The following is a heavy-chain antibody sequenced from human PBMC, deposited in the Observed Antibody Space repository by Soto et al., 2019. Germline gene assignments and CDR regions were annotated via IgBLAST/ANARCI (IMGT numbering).Heavy chain of an antibody. Sequence: QVQLVQSGAEVNRPGASVTVSCKASGYTFTSYYIHWERQAPGQGLEWMGWLNPITGGTNYESKFQGRVTMTRVMSINTSYMELSRLISDDKAVYYGARNYYCSSDRDYLDYWGQVTPVTVSS. CDR3: ARNYYCSSDRDYLDY. V-gene: IGHV1-2*02. CDR2: LNPITGGT. D-gene: IGHD3-22*01. J-gene: IGHJ4*02. CDR1: GYTFTSYY.